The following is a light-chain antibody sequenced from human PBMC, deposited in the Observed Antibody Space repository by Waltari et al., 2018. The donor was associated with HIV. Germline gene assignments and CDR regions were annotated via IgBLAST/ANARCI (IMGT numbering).Light chain of an antibody. CDR1: SIHVGGYTF. Sequence: QPALTQPASVSGSPGGTITISCSGTSIHVGGYTFLTWYQQHPGKAPKLLFRDVTKRLPGISDRFTASKSGNTAYLTISGLQSEDEADYYCCSYATGTIVVFGGGTRLTVL. J-gene: IGLJ2*01. CDR3: CSYATGTIVV. CDR2: DVT. V-gene: IGLV2-14*03.